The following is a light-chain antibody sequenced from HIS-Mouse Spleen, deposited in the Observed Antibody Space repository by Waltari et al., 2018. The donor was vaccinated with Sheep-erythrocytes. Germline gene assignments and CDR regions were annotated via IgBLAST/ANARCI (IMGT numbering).Light chain of an antibody. CDR1: SSNIGSNY. V-gene: IGLV1-47*01. CDR3: AAWDDSLSGNWV. J-gene: IGLJ3*02. Sequence: QSVLTQPPSASGTPGQRVTISCSGSSSNIGSNYVYWYQQLPGTAPKLLISRNNQRPSGVPDRFSGSKSGTSASRAISGLRSEDEADYYCAAWDDSLSGNWVFGGGTKLTVL. CDR2: RNN.